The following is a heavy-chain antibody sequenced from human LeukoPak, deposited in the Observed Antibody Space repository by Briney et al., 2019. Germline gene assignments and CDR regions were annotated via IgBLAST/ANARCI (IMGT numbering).Heavy chain of an antibody. CDR2: ISHSGST. D-gene: IGHD1-14*01. J-gene: IGHJ5*02. CDR1: GYSISSGYY. Sequence: PSETLSLTCTVSGYSISSGYYWGWIRQPPGKGLEWIGSISHSGSTYYNPSLKSRVTISVDTFKNQFSLKLRSVTAADTAVYYCARVTSRLGWFDPWGQGTLVTVSS. V-gene: IGHV4-38-2*02. CDR3: ARVTSRLGWFDP.